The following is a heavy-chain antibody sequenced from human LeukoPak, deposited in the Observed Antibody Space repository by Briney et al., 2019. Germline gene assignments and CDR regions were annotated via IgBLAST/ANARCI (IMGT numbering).Heavy chain of an antibody. D-gene: IGHD6-19*01. CDR3: VRRDTGWNYFDY. Sequence: PSEALSLTCAVSGGSINSHYWGWIRQPPGKGLQWIGDIYYTGKINYNPSLKSRVTITLDTSKDHLSLNLTSVLAADTAIYYCVRRDTGWNYFDYWGQGILVTVSS. CDR2: IYYTGKI. CDR1: GGSINSHY. V-gene: IGHV4-59*08. J-gene: IGHJ4*02.